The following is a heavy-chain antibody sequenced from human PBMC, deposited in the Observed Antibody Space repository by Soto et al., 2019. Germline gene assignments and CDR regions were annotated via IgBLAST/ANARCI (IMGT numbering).Heavy chain of an antibody. Sequence: EVQLVESGGGLVLPGGSLRLSCAASGFTFSSYWMHWVRQAPGKGLVWVSRINSDGSSTSYADSVKGRFTISRDNAKNTLYLQMNSLRAEDTAVYYCASRSYYDFWSGYANYYYYYMDVWGKGTTVTVSS. CDR3: ASRSYYDFWSGYANYYYYYMDV. V-gene: IGHV3-74*01. J-gene: IGHJ6*03. D-gene: IGHD3-3*01. CDR2: INSDGSST. CDR1: GFTFSSYW.